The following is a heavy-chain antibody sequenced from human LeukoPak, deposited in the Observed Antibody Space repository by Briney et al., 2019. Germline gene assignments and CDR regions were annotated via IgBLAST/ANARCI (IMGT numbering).Heavy chain of an antibody. CDR1: GFTFSSYW. V-gene: IGHV3-53*01. CDR3: ARGPLYGDSGY. J-gene: IGHJ4*02. CDR2: IYSGGST. Sequence: PGGSLRLSCAASGFTFSSYWMSWVRQAPGKGLEWVSVIYSGGSTYYADSVKGRFTISRDNSKNTLYLQMNSLRAEDTAVYYCARGPLYGDSGYWGQGTLVTVSS. D-gene: IGHD3-3*01.